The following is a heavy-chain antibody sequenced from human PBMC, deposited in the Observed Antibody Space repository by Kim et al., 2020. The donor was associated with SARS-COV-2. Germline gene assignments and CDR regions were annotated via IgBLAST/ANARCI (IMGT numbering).Heavy chain of an antibody. J-gene: IGHJ4*02. V-gene: IGHV3-30*01. D-gene: IGHD5-18*01. CDR3: ARDPPAAAMWGYFDY. Sequence: AAVKCRYTHSRDNSKHQLYLQMHSPRAEDTAVYYCARDPPAAAMWGYFDYWGQGTLVTVSS.